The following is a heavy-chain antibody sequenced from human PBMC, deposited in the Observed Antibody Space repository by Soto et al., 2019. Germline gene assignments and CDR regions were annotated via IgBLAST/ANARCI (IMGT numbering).Heavy chain of an antibody. D-gene: IGHD2-15*01. CDR2: IKSESDGGTT. V-gene: IGHV3-15*01. CDR1: RSTFINAW. CDR3: TVHKKGYCVGSTFYSLRVDP. Sequence: EVQLVESGGGLVTPGGSLRLSCAASRSTFINAWMAWVRQAPGKGLEWVAHIKSESDGGTTDYAAPVKGRFTIARDASKNTLFMQMNSLNTEHTRVYYGTVHKKGYCVGSTFYSLRVDPWGQGTLVTVSS. J-gene: IGHJ5*02.